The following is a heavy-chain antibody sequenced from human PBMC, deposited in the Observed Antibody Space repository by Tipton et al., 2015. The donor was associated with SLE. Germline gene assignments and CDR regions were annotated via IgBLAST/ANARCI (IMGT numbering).Heavy chain of an antibody. CDR1: GGSISSYY. V-gene: IGHV4-59*01. CDR3: ARGVVNNYFDY. D-gene: IGHD2-21*01. J-gene: IGHJ4*02. CDR2: IYYSGST. Sequence: TLSLTCTVPGGSISSYYWSWIRQPPGKGLEWIGYIYYSGSTNYNPSLKSRVTISVDTSKNQFSLKLSSVTAADTAVYYCARGVVNNYFDYWGQGTLVTVSS.